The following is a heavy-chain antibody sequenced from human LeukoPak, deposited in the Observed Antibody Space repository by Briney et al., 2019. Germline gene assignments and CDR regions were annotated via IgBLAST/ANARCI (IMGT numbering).Heavy chain of an antibody. CDR3: ARDEAVAGPDGAFDI. D-gene: IGHD6-19*01. CDR1: GGTFSSYA. J-gene: IGHJ3*02. V-gene: IGHV1-69*05. Sequence: ASVKVSCKASGGTFSSYAISWVRQAPGQGLEWMGRIIPIFGTANYAQKFQGRVTITTDESTSTAYMELSSLRSEDTAVYYCARDEAVAGPDGAFDIWGQGTMVTVSS. CDR2: IIPIFGTA.